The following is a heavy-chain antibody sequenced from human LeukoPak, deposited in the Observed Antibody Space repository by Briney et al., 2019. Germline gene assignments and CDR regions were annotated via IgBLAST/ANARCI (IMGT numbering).Heavy chain of an antibody. CDR3: AKVMYSSGWYSDY. V-gene: IGHV3-23*01. CDR2: IRGSGDST. CDR1: GFSFGRYA. J-gene: IGHJ4*02. D-gene: IGHD6-19*01. Sequence: PGGSLRLSCAASGFSFGRYAMTWVRQAPGKGLEWVSAIRGSGDSTYYADSVKGRFTISRDNSKNTLYLQMNSLRAEDTAVYYCAKVMYSSGWYSDYWGQGTLVTVSS.